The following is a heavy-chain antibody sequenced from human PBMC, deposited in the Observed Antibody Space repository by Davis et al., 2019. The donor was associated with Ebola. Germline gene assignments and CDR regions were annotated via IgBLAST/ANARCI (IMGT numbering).Heavy chain of an antibody. CDR3: ARMGKSYYDSLWDY. CDR1: GYSFSTYW. V-gene: IGHV5-10-1*04. Sequence: GESLKISCQTSGYSFSTYWISWVRQLPGKGLEWMGKIDPGDSYTTYSPSFRGQVTISADKSFSTAYLQWSGLKASDTAMYYCARMGKSYYDSLWDYWGQGTLVTVSS. D-gene: IGHD3-10*01. CDR2: IDPGDSYT. J-gene: IGHJ4*02.